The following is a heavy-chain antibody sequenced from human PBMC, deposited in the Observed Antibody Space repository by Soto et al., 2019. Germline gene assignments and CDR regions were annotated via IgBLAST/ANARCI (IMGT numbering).Heavy chain of an antibody. D-gene: IGHD3-10*01. J-gene: IGHJ6*03. CDR2: IYYSGST. CDR1: GGSFSSYY. CDR3: ARAGITMVRGVSRDNYYYYYMDV. Sequence: PSETLSLTCTVSGGSFSSYYWSWIRQPPGKGLEWIGYIYYSGSTNYNPSLKSRVTISVDTSKNQFSLKLSSVTAADTAVYYCARAGITMVRGVSRDNYYYYYMDVWGKGTTVTVSS. V-gene: IGHV4-59*01.